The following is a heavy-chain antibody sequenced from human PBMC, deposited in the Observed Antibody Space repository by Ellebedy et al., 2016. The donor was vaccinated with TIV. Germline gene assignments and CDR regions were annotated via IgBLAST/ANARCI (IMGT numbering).Heavy chain of an antibody. D-gene: IGHD2-21*02. CDR1: GGTFSSYA. Sequence: AASVKVSCKASGGTFSSYAISWVRQAPGQGLEWMGGIIPIFGTANYAQKFQGRVTITADKSTSTAYMELSSLRSEDTAVYYCARDKETAYYFDYWGQGTLVTVSS. CDR3: ARDKETAYYFDY. CDR2: IIPIFGTA. J-gene: IGHJ4*02. V-gene: IGHV1-69*06.